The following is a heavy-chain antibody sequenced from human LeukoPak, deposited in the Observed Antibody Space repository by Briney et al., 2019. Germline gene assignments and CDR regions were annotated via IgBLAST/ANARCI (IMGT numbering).Heavy chain of an antibody. CDR3: ERYCSGGSCYPLRLAFDI. CDR1: GFTFSNAW. V-gene: IGHV3-48*01. Sequence: GGSLRLSCAAYGFTFSNAWMNWVRQAPGKGLEWVSYISSRSSMTKYADSVKGRFTISRDNAKNSVYLEMNSLRAADTAVYYCERYCSGGSCYPLRLAFDIWGQGTMVTVSS. J-gene: IGHJ3*02. CDR2: ISSRSSMT. D-gene: IGHD2-15*01.